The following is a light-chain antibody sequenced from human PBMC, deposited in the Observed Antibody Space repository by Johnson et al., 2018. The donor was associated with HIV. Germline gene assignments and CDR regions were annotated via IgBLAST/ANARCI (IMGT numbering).Light chain of an antibody. CDR2: RNN. V-gene: IGLV1-44*01. J-gene: IGLJ1*01. CDR3: AAWDDSLSAGV. CDR1: SSNIGSNT. Sequence: QAVLTQPPSASGPPGQRVTISCSGSSSNIGSNTVNWYQQLPGTAPKLLIYRNNQRPSGVPDRFSGSKSGTSASLAISGLQAEDEADYYCAAWDDSLSAGVFGTGTKVTVL.